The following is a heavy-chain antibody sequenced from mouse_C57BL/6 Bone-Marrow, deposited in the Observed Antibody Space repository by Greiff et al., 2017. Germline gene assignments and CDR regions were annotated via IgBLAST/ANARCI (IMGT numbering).Heavy chain of an antibody. CDR3: AKWRGGDYFDY. J-gene: IGHJ2*01. CDR2: IYPGSGNT. CDR1: GYTFTAYD. V-gene: IGHV1-84*01. Sequence: VQLQQSGPELVKPGASVKISCKASGYTFTAYDINWVKQRPGQGLEWIGWIYPGSGNTKYNEKFKGKATLTVDTSSSTAYMQLSSLTSEDSAIYFCAKWRGGDYFDYWGQGTTLTVSS.